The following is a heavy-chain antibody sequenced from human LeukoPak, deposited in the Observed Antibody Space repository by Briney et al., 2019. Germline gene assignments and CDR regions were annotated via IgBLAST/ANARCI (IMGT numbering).Heavy chain of an antibody. V-gene: IGHV3-66*01. CDR3: ASVSVDIVATIYPAYYYGMDV. J-gene: IGHJ6*02. CDR1: GFTVSSNY. Sequence: GGSLRLSCAASGFTVSSNYMSWVRQAPGKGLEWVSVIYSGGSTYYADSVKGRFTISRDNSKNTLYLQMNSLRAEDTAVYYCASVSVDIVATIYPAYYYGMDVWGQGTTVIVSS. CDR2: IYSGGST. D-gene: IGHD5-12*01.